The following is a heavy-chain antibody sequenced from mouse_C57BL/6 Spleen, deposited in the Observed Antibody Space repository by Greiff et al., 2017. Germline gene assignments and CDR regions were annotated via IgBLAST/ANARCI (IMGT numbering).Heavy chain of an antibody. CDR3: TRDHYGNYDF. CDR2: LSSGGDYI. CDR1: GFTFSSYA. V-gene: IGHV5-9-1*02. J-gene: IGHJ2*01. D-gene: IGHD2-1*01. Sequence: EVQLVESGEGLVKPGGSLKLSCAASGFTFSSYALSWVRQTPEKRLEWVAYLSSGGDYIYYANTVKGRFTISRDNARNTLYLQRSSMKSEDTAMYYCTRDHYGNYDFWGQGTTLTVSS.